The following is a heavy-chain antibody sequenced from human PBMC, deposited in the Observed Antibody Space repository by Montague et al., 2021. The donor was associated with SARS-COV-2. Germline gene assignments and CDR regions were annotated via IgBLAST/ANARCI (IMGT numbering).Heavy chain of an antibody. D-gene: IGHD3-9*01. V-gene: IGHV3-48*04. CDR1: GFTFCSYS. CDR3: ARDLRWGYYDILTGYYRPLDY. CDR2: ISSSSSTI. J-gene: IGHJ4*02. Sequence: SLRLSCAASGFTFCSYSMNWVRQAPGKGLEWVSYISSSSSTIYYADSVKGRFTISRDNAKNSLYLQMNSLRAEDTAVYYCARDLRWGYYDILTGYYRPLDYWGQGTLVTVSS.